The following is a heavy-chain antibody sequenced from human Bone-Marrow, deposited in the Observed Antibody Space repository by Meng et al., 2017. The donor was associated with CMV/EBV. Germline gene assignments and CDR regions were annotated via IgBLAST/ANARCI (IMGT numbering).Heavy chain of an antibody. CDR2: ISGSGGST. Sequence: GESLKISCAASGFTFSSYAMSWVRQAPGKGPEWVSAISGSGGSTYYADSVKGRFTISRDNSKNTLYLQMNSLRAEDTAVYYCAKGSGYYYGSGSYLDYWGQGTLVTVSS. V-gene: IGHV3-23*01. CDR1: GFTFSSYA. CDR3: AKGSGYYYGSGSYLDY. J-gene: IGHJ4*02. D-gene: IGHD3-10*01.